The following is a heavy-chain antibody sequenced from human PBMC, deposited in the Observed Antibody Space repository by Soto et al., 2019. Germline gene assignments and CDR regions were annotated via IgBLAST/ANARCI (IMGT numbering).Heavy chain of an antibody. CDR3: ARDGGITGTTEGYFDY. Sequence: QVQLVQSGAEVKKPGSSVKVSCKASGGTFLSSSFSWVRQAPGQRLEWMGRITPFLGTPNYAQQFHGRVTNIADKSTSTVYMELTSLSSEDTAVYYCARDGGITGTTEGYFDYWGQGTLVTVSS. V-gene: IGHV1-69*08. CDR2: ITPFLGTP. J-gene: IGHJ4*02. D-gene: IGHD1-7*01. CDR1: GGTFLSSS.